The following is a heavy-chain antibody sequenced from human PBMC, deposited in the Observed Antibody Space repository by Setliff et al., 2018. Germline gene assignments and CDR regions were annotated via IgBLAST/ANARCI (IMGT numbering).Heavy chain of an antibody. D-gene: IGHD2-2*02. CDR2: IYTSGST. V-gene: IGHV4-61*02. J-gene: IGHJ6*03. CDR3: ARSLVVVPAAIGYMDV. CDR1: GGSISSGSYY. Sequence: SETLSLTCTVSGGSISSGSYYWSWIRQPAGKGLEWIGRIYTSGSTNYNPSLKSRVTISVDTSKNQFSLKLSSVTAADTAVYYCARSLVVVPAAIGYMDVWGKGTTVTSP.